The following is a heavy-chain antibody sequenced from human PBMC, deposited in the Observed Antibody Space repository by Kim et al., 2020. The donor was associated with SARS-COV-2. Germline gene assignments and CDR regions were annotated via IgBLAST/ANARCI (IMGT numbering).Heavy chain of an antibody. CDR1: GFTVSSNY. D-gene: IGHD3-22*01. CDR3: ARDGGYYDSSGYHDY. V-gene: IGHV3-66*01. CDR2: IYSGGST. Sequence: GGSLRLSCAASGFTVSSNYMSWVRQAPGKGLEWVSVIYSGGSTYYADSVKGRFTISRENSKNTLYLQMNSLRAEDTAVYYCARDGGYYDSSGYHDYWGQGTLVTVSS. J-gene: IGHJ4*02.